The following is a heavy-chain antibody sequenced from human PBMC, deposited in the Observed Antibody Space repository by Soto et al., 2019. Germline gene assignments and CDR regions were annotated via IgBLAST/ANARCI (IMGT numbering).Heavy chain of an antibody. V-gene: IGHV4-39*01. Sequence: NPSETLSLTCAVSGGSISRNTNYWVWHRQPPGKGLEWIGSIYSSGSTYYHPSLKSRVTISVDTSKNQFFLRLSSVTAADTAVYYCATPVTSGYQALEVWGQGTMVTVSS. CDR1: GGSISRNTNY. CDR3: ATPVTSGYQALEV. CDR2: IYSSGST. J-gene: IGHJ3*01. D-gene: IGHD3-22*01.